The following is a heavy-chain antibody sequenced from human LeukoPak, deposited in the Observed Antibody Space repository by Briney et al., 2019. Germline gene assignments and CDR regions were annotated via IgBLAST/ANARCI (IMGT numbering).Heavy chain of an antibody. Sequence: SETLSLTCAVYGGSLSGYYWSWIRQPPGKGLEWIGEINHSGSTNYNPSLKSRVTISVDTSKNQFSLKLSSVTAEDTAVYYCARRTRAVAGDNWFDPWGQGTLVTVSS. CDR3: ARRTRAVAGDNWFDP. J-gene: IGHJ5*02. CDR1: GGSLSGYY. V-gene: IGHV4-34*01. CDR2: INHSGST. D-gene: IGHD6-19*01.